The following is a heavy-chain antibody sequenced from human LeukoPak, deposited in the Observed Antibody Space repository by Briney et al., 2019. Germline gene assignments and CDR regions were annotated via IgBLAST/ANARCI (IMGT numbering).Heavy chain of an antibody. V-gene: IGHV3-7*01. CDR3: AKWGPHCVGDYCPALDS. CDR1: RFTFSNYW. J-gene: IGHJ4*02. Sequence: PGGSLRLSCVVSRFTFSNYWMSWVRQAPGKGLEWVADINQDGSKKVYAVSMKGRFTISRATAKQSLYLHLNTLRADDTVLYYCAKWGPHCVGDYCPALDSWGQGTLVTVSS. CDR2: INQDGSKK. D-gene: IGHD1-26*01.